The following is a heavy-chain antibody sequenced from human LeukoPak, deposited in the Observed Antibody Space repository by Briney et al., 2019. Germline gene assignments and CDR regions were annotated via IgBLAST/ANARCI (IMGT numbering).Heavy chain of an antibody. V-gene: IGHV1-69*13. CDR2: IIPIFGTA. CDR1: GGAFSSYA. Sequence: SVKVSCKASGGAFSSYAISWVRQAPGQGLEWMGGIIPIFGTANYAQKFQGRVTITADESTSTAYMELSSLRSEDTAVYYCARGSEAYDYVWGSYASWGQGTLVTVSS. J-gene: IGHJ4*02. D-gene: IGHD3-16*01. CDR3: ARGSEAYDYVWGSYAS.